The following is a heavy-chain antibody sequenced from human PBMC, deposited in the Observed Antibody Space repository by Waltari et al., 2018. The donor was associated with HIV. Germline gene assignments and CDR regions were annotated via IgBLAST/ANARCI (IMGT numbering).Heavy chain of an antibody. CDR2: VSPHTGRS. CDR1: GYMFSSYD. Sequence: QVLLVQSGAEVKRPGASMKISCTASGYMFSSYDINWVRQASTPGLAWVGWVSPHTGRSDFAARVHGRVTMTANISSNTAYLEMTSLTSDDTAVYYCARGAPSLDLNKFHHHAMDVWGQGTTILV. V-gene: IGHV1-8*01. J-gene: IGHJ6*02. D-gene: IGHD2-2*01. CDR3: ARGAPSLDLNKFHHHAMDV.